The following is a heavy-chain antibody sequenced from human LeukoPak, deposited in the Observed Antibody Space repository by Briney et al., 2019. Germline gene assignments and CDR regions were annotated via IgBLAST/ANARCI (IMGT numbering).Heavy chain of an antibody. CDR2: ISYDGSNK. V-gene: IGHV3-30*04. CDR3: AGGPSGRIAAAGQNPYYYYMDV. D-gene: IGHD6-13*01. CDR1: GFTLSSYA. J-gene: IGHJ6*03. Sequence: GRSLRLSCAASGFTLSSYAMHWVRQAPGKGLEWVSVISYDGSNKYYADSVKGRFTISRDNSKNTLYLQMNSLRAEDTAVYYCAGGPSGRIAAAGQNPYYYYMDVWGKGTTVTVSS.